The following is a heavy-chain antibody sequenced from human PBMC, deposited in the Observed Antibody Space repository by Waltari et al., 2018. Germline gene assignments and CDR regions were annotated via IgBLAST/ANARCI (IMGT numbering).Heavy chain of an antibody. Sequence: QLQLQESGSGLVKPSQTLSLTCPVSGGSIRRGGYSWSWIRHRPGKGLEWIGYIYHSGSTYYNPSLKSRVTISVDRSKNQFSLKLSSVTAADTAVYYCARASRGYSYGYWFDPWGQGTLVTVSS. CDR2: IYHSGST. V-gene: IGHV4-30-2*01. CDR3: ARASRGYSYGYWFDP. J-gene: IGHJ5*02. D-gene: IGHD5-18*01. CDR1: GGSIRRGGYS.